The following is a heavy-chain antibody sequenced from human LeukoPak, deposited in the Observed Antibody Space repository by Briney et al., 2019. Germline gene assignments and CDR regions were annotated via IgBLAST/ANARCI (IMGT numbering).Heavy chain of an antibody. Sequence: GGSLRLSCAASGFTFSSYAMHWVRQAPGKGLEWVAVISYDGSNKYYADSVKGRFTISRDNSKNTLYLQMISLRAEDTAVYYCARDRSFCTNGVCYRYYYYYGMDVWGQGTTVTVSS. CDR3: ARDRSFCTNGVCYRYYYYYGMDV. V-gene: IGHV3-30*04. J-gene: IGHJ6*02. CDR1: GFTFSSYA. CDR2: ISYDGSNK. D-gene: IGHD2-8*01.